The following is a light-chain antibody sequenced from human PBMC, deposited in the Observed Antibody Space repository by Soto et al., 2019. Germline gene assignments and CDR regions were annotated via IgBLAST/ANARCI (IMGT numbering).Light chain of an antibody. CDR2: GAS. V-gene: IGKV3-20*01. J-gene: IGKJ2*03. CDR1: QNVSSSN. Sequence: EIVLTQSPGTLSLSPGERATLSCRASQNVSSSNLAWYQQKPGQAPRLLIFGASSRATGTPDRFSGSGSGKDFTVTISRLEPEDFEVYFYQQYGTSPVSFGQGTRLEIK. CDR3: QQYGTSPVS.